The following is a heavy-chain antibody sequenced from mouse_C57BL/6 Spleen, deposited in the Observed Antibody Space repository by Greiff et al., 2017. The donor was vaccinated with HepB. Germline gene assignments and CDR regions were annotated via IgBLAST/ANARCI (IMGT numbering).Heavy chain of an antibody. D-gene: IGHD1-1*01. V-gene: IGHV1-59*01. J-gene: IGHJ2*01. Sequence: QVQLQQPGAELVRPGTSVKLSCKASGYTFTSYWMHWVKQRPGQGLEWIGVIDPSDSYTNYNQKFKGKATLTVDTSSSTAYMQLSSLTSEDSAVYYCARVYGSGYFDYWGQGTTLTVSS. CDR2: IDPSDSYT. CDR3: ARVYGSGYFDY. CDR1: GYTFTSYW.